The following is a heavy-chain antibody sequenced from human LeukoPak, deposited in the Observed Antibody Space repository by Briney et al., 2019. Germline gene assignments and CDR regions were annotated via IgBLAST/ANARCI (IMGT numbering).Heavy chain of an antibody. J-gene: IGHJ4*02. V-gene: IGHV3-66*01. Sequence: GGSLRLSCAASGYTVSDKPMTWLRQAAGKGLEWVSVIYGDGSTHYSESVKGRFYISRDNYKNTLYLQMNSLGAEDTAVYYCAARPDSHRGPYDYWGQGTLVTVSA. CDR1: GYTVSDKP. CDR3: AARPDSHRGPYDY. CDR2: IYGDGST. D-gene: IGHD3-16*01.